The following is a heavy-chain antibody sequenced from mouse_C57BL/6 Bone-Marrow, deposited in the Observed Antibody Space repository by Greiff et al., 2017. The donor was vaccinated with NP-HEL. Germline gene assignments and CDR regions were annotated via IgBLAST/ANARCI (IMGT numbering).Heavy chain of an antibody. J-gene: IGHJ2*01. CDR3: ARSEGDAHFDY. V-gene: IGHV1-76*01. Sequence: VQVVESGAELVRPGASVKLSCKASGYTFTDYYINWVKQRPGQGLEWIARIYPGSGNTYYNEKFKGKATLTAEKSSSTAYMQLSSLTSEDSAVYFCARSEGDAHFDYWGQGTTLTVSS. CDR2: IYPGSGNT. CDR1: GYTFTDYY. D-gene: IGHD3-3*01.